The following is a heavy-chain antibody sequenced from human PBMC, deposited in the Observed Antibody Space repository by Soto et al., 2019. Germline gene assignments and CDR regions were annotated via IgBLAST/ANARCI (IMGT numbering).Heavy chain of an antibody. J-gene: IGHJ6*02. V-gene: IGHV3-23*01. CDR3: ARGDPQQLPSYYYYYYGMDV. Sequence: GESLKISCAASGFTFSSYAMSWVRQAPGKGLEWVSGIRGSGGSTYYADSVKGRFTISRDNSKNTLYLQLNSLRAEDTAVYYCARGDPQQLPSYYYYYYGMDVWGQGTTVTVSS. CDR1: GFTFSSYA. CDR2: IRGSGGST. D-gene: IGHD6-13*01.